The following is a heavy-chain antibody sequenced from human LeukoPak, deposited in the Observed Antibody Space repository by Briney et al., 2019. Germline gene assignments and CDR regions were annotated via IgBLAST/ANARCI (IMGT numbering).Heavy chain of an antibody. CDR2: IKQDESEE. Sequence: PGGSLRLSCEASGFSFSGYWMSWVRQATGKGVEWVANIKQDESEEYYVDSVKGRFTISRDNAKNSLYLQMNSLRVEDTAVYFCARDKKDYDFWSGYLSYYYYMDVWGKGTTVTVSS. CDR3: ARDKKDYDFWSGYLSYYYYMDV. D-gene: IGHD3-3*01. J-gene: IGHJ6*03. V-gene: IGHV3-7*01. CDR1: GFSFSGYW.